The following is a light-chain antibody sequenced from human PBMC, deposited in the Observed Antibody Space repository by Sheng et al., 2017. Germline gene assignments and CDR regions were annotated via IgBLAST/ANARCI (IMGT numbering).Light chain of an antibody. Sequence: DIQMTQSPSTLSASVGDRVTITCRASQSISYWLAWYQQKPGKAPKLVIHKAGSLQSGVPSRFSGSGSGTEFTLTISSLQPEDFATYYCQQYYLYPITFGGGTSVEIK. CDR2: KAG. CDR3: QQYYLYPIT. CDR1: QSISYW. V-gene: IGKV1-5*03. J-gene: IGKJ4*01.